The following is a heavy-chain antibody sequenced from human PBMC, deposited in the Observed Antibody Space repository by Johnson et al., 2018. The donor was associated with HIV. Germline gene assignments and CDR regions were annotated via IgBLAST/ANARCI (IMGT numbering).Heavy chain of an antibody. CDR2: ISYDGSNK. Sequence: QVQLVESGGGLVQPGGSLRLSCTASGFTFSSYWMSWVRQAPGKGLEWVAVISYDGSNKYYADSVKGRFTISRDNSKNTLYLQMNSLRAEDTAVYYCAKDRPYYYDSSGYPIWGQGTMVTVSS. CDR3: AKDRPYYYDSSGYPI. CDR1: GFTFSSYW. V-gene: IGHV3-30*18. J-gene: IGHJ3*02. D-gene: IGHD3-22*01.